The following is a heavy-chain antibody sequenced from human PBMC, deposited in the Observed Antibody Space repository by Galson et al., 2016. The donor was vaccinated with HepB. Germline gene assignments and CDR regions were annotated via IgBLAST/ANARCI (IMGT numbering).Heavy chain of an antibody. V-gene: IGHV3-30*18. CDR2: ISYDGSNK. Sequence: SLRLSCAASGFTFSRYGMHWVRQAPGKGPEWVTFISYDGSNKYYADSVKGRFTISRDNSKNTLYLQMNSLRAEDTAVYYCAKDPYYYGSGSYLYFHYWGQGTLVTVSS. CDR3: AKDPYYYGSGSYLYFHY. J-gene: IGHJ4*02. D-gene: IGHD3-10*01. CDR1: GFTFSRYG.